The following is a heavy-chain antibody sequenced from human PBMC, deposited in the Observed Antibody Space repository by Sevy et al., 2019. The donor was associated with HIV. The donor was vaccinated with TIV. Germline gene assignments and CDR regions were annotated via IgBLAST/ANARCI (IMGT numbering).Heavy chain of an antibody. CDR1: GFTFSDHY. CDR3: ARDDQWLV. J-gene: IGHJ6*04. D-gene: IGHD6-19*01. Sequence: GGSLRLSCAASGFTFSDHYMSWIRQAPGKGLEWVSYISSSSSYTKYADSVKGRFTISRDNAKNSLYLQMNSLRVDDTGVYYCARDDQWLVWGKGTTVTVSS. CDR2: ISSSSSYT. V-gene: IGHV3-11*06.